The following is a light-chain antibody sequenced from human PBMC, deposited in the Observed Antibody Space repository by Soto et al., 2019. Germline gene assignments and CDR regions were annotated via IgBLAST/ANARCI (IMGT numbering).Light chain of an antibody. V-gene: IGKV1-33*01. CDR2: DAS. Sequence: IQMTQSPSSLSASVEDRVTITFQASQDIRNYLNWYQQKPGKAPKLLIYDASNLETGVPSRFSGSGSGTDFTFTISSLQPEDIATYYCQQYDNPLTFGGGTKVDIK. CDR3: QQYDNPLT. J-gene: IGKJ4*01. CDR1: QDIRNY.